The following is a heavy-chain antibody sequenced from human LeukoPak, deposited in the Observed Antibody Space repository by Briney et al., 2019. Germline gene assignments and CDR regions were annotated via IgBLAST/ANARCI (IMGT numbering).Heavy chain of an antibody. Sequence: PGGSLRLSCAASGFTFSNAWMSWVRQAPGKGLEWVSGISGSGGSTYYAGSVKGRFAISRDNSKNTVYLQMNSLRGEDTAVYYCAKGGDNGFDADWGQGTLVTVTS. D-gene: IGHD2/OR15-2a*01. CDR2: ISGSGGST. J-gene: IGHJ4*02. CDR1: GFTFSNAW. V-gene: IGHV3-23*01. CDR3: AKGGDNGFDAD.